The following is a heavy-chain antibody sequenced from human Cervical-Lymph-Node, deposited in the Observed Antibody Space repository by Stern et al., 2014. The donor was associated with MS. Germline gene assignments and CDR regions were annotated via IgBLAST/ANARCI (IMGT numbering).Heavy chain of an antibody. Sequence: VQLVESGGGLIQPGGSLRLSCAASGFSVRSNYMSWVRQAPGKGLEWVSVIFSGGSTYYADSTKGRFTISRDNSEKKVYLEMNSLRVEDTDVYYCARDVRSSWYRWFDPWGQGTLGIVSS. V-gene: IGHV3-53*01. CDR3: ARDVRSSWYRWFDP. CDR1: GFSVRSNY. CDR2: IFSGGST. J-gene: IGHJ5*02. D-gene: IGHD6-13*01.